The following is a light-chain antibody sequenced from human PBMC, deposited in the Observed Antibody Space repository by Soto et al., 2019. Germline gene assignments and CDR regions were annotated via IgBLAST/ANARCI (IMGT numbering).Light chain of an antibody. CDR1: TSDFGTYNV. CDR3: SSYTGTNAFL. Sequence: QSALTQPASVSGSPGQSITISCTGTTSDFGTYNVVSWYQQRPGEVPKLILYQVSKRPSGVSNRFSGSKSGNTASLTISGLQPEDEAHYYCSSYTGTNAFLFGTGTKVTV. V-gene: IGLV2-23*02. J-gene: IGLJ1*01. CDR2: QVS.